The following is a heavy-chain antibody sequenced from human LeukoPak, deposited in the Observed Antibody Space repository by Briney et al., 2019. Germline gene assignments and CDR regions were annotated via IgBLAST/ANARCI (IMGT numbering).Heavy chain of an antibody. J-gene: IGHJ4*02. Sequence: GGSLRLSCAASGFTFSSYSMNWVRQAPGKGLEWVSSISSSSSYIYYADSVKGRFTISRDNAKNSLYLQMNSLRAEDTAVYYCARDLSTDFWSGYCGYWGQGTLVTVSS. CDR1: GFTFSSYS. D-gene: IGHD3-3*01. V-gene: IGHV3-21*01. CDR3: ARDLSTDFWSGYCGY. CDR2: ISSSSSYI.